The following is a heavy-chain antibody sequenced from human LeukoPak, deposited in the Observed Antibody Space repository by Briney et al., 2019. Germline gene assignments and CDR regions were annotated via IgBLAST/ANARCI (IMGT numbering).Heavy chain of an antibody. CDR2: INPNTGGT. D-gene: IGHD2-15*01. CDR1: GYTFTDSY. Sequence: ASVKVSCKTSGYTFTDSYIHWVRQAPGQGLEWMGWINPNTGGTDYGQNFQGRLTMTRDTLISTAYMELTRLTNDDTAIYYCARGAGWGGYSRYYMDVWGKGTTVTVSS. CDR3: ARGAGWGGYSRYYMDV. V-gene: IGHV1-2*02. J-gene: IGHJ6*03.